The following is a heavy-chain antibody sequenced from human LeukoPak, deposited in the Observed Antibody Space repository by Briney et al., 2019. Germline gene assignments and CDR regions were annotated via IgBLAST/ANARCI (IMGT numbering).Heavy chain of an antibody. Sequence: PSETLSLTCTVSGPSISSYYWNWIRQPAGKGLEWIGRIRTSWDNSYNPPLKSRVTVSVDTSRNQFSLKLSAVTAADTAVYYCARGKVVAGTPGQNSWDYWGQGTLVTVSS. CDR3: ARGKVVAGTPGQNSWDY. J-gene: IGHJ4*02. V-gene: IGHV4-4*07. CDR1: GPSISSYY. CDR2: IRTSWDN. D-gene: IGHD6-19*01.